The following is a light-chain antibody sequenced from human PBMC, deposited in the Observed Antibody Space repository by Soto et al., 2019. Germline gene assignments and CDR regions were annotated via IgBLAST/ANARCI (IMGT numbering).Light chain of an antibody. CDR1: QSISSW. Sequence: DIQMTQSPSTLSASVGDRVTITCRASQSISSWLAWYQQKPGKAPKLLIYKASSLESGVPSRFSGSGSGTEFTLTISSLQPDDFATYYCQRYNSYSRTWTFGQGTKVDI. V-gene: IGKV1-5*03. CDR2: KAS. J-gene: IGKJ1*01. CDR3: QRYNSYSRTWT.